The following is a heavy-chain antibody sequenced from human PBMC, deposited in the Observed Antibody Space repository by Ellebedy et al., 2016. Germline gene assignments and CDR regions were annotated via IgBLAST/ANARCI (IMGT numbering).Heavy chain of an antibody. CDR3: ATRRSGSFDI. Sequence: GESLKISXVGSGLIVNSNYMTWVRQAPGKGPEWVSLLYTDGKTSYADSVRGRFSISRDNSKDTLYLQMNSLRAEDTAIYYCATRRSGSFDIWGQGTTVTVSS. D-gene: IGHD3-10*01. V-gene: IGHV3-53*01. CDR1: GLIVNSNY. J-gene: IGHJ3*02. CDR2: LYTDGKT.